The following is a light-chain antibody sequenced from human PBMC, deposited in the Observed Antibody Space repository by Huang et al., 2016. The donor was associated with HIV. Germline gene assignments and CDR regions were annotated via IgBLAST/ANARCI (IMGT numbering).Light chain of an antibody. J-gene: IGKJ1*01. CDR1: QNVSTN. Sequence: EIVMTQSPVTLSVSPGESATLSCRASQNVSTNLAWYQQKPGRAPRLLIYGAPTRATGVPARFSASGSGTEFTLTVGGLRSDDFAVYYCQHYDNWAPATFGQGTKLEFK. V-gene: IGKV3-15*01. CDR3: QHYDNWAPAT. CDR2: GAP.